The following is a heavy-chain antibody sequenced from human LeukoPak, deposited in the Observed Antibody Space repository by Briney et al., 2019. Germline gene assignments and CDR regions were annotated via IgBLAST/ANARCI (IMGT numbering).Heavy chain of an antibody. CDR3: ARDSSYCSGGSCYSHYYYMDV. Sequence: SETLSLTCAVYGGSFGGYYWSWIRQPPGKGLEWIGEINHSGSTNYNPSLKSRVTMSVDTSKNQFSLKLSSVTAADTAVYYCARDSSYCSGGSCYSHYYYMDVWGKGTTVTVSS. J-gene: IGHJ6*03. CDR1: GGSFGGYY. D-gene: IGHD2-15*01. CDR2: INHSGST. V-gene: IGHV4-34*01.